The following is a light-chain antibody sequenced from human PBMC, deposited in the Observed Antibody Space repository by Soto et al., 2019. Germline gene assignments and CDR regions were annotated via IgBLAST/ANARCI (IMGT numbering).Light chain of an antibody. CDR3: QQYGSSPWT. CDR2: GAS. V-gene: IGKV3-20*01. Sequence: EIVLTQSPGTLSLSPGERATLSCRASQSVSSSYLAWYQQKPGQAPRLLIYGASSRATGIPDRFSGSGSGTDFTLTISRREPEDFAGYYCQQYGSSPWTFGQATKVEIK. CDR1: QSVSSSY. J-gene: IGKJ1*01.